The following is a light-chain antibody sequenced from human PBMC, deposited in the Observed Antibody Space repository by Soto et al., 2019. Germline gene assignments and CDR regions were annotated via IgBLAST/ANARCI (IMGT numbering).Light chain of an antibody. V-gene: IGKV3D-20*02. Sequence: EIVLTQSPGTLSLSPGERATLSCRASQSVSSSYLAWYQQKPGQAPRLLIYDASNRATGVSARFSGSGSGTDFTLTISSLEPEDFAVYYCHQRSSWPRGTFGQGTKVDIK. J-gene: IGKJ1*01. CDR2: DAS. CDR3: HQRSSWPRGT. CDR1: QSVSSSY.